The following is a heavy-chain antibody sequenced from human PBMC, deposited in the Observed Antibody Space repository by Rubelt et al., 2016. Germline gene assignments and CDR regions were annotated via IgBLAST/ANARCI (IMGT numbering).Heavy chain of an antibody. V-gene: IGHV4-39*07. J-gene: IGHJ4*02. CDR1: GGSISSSSYY. D-gene: IGHD2-8*01. CDR2: INHSGST. CDR3: ARGYCTNGVCYGGDY. Sequence: QLQLQESGPGLVKPSETLSLTCTVSGGSISSSSYYWSWIRQPPGKGLEWNGEINHSGSTNYNPSLKSRVTISVDTSKNQFSLKLSSVTAADTAVYYCARGYCTNGVCYGGDYWGQGTLVTVSS.